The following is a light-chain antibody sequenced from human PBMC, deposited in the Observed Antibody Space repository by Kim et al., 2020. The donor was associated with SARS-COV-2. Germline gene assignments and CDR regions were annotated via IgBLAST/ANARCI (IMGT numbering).Light chain of an antibody. J-gene: IGKJ2*01. CDR2: GAS. V-gene: IGKV3-15*01. Sequence: SVSPGERATLSCRASQSVSSSLAWYQRKAGQAPRLLICGASTRATGLPARFSASGSGTEFTLTISSLQSEDFAVYYCQQYNNWPYTFGQGTKLEI. CDR1: QSVSSS. CDR3: QQYNNWPYT.